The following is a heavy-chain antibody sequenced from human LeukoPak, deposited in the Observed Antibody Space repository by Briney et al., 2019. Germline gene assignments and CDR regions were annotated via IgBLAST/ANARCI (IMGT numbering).Heavy chain of an antibody. Sequence: GGSLRLSCAASGFTFSSYSMNWVRQAPGKGLEWVSSISSSSYIYYADSVKGRFTISRDNAKNSLYLQMNSLRAEDTAVYYCARGPNYYGSGSSFDYWGQGTLVTVSS. J-gene: IGHJ4*02. D-gene: IGHD3-10*01. CDR1: GFTFSSYS. CDR3: ARGPNYYGSGSSFDY. CDR2: ISSSSYI. V-gene: IGHV3-21*01.